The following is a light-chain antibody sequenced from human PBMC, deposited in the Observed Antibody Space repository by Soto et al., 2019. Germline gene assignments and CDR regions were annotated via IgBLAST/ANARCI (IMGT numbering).Light chain of an antibody. V-gene: IGKV3-15*01. CDR2: GAS. Sequence: EIVMTQSPATLSVSPGERATLSCRASQSVSSNLAWYQQKPGQAPRLLIWGASTRATGIPARFSGSGSGTEFTLTISSLQSEDFAVYYCHQYNIWPPLTFGGGTKVEIK. CDR3: HQYNIWPPLT. CDR1: QSVSSN. J-gene: IGKJ4*01.